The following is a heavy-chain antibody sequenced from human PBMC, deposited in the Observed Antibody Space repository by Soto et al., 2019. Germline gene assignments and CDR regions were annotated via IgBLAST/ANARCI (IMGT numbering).Heavy chain of an antibody. J-gene: IGHJ4*02. CDR1: GFTFSSYA. CDR3: ANSYCSGGSCYFDY. Sequence: EVQLLESGGGLVQPGGSLRLSCAASGFTFSSYAMSWVRQAPGKGLEWGSAISGSGGSTYYADSVKGRFTISRDNSKNTLYLQMNSLRAEDTAVYYCANSYCSGGSCYFDYWGQGTLVTVSS. CDR2: ISGSGGST. D-gene: IGHD2-15*01. V-gene: IGHV3-23*01.